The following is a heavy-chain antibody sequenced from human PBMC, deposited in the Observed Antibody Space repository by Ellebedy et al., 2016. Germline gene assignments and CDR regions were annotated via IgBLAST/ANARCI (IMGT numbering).Heavy chain of an antibody. CDR2: INSDGTST. CDR3: ARPRLDFSSPDFDY. D-gene: IGHD6-13*01. Sequence: GESLKISXAASGFTFSIYWMHWVRQAPGKGLVWVSRINSDGTSTSYADSVKGRFTISRDSAKNTLYLQMNSLRAEDTAVYYCARPRLDFSSPDFDYWGQGTLVTVSS. V-gene: IGHV3-74*01. J-gene: IGHJ4*02. CDR1: GFTFSIYW.